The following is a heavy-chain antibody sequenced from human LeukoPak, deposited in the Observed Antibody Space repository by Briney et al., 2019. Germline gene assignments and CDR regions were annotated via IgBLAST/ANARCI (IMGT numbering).Heavy chain of an antibody. D-gene: IGHD3-22*01. CDR3: ARPYDSSDPWGAFDI. Sequence: GASVKVSCKASGYTFTSYGISWVRQAPGQGHEWMGWISAYNGNTNYAQKLQGRVNMTTDTSTSTAYMELRSLRSDDTAVYYCARPYDSSDPWGAFDIWGQGTMVTVSS. CDR1: GYTFTSYG. J-gene: IGHJ3*02. V-gene: IGHV1-18*01. CDR2: ISAYNGNT.